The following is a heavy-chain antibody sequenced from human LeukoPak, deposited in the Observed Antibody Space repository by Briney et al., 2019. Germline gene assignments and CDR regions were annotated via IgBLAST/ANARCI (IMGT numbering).Heavy chain of an antibody. Sequence: TGGSLRLSCAASGFTFSSYTMHWVRQAPGKGLEWVAVFSYDGSNKYYADSVKGRFTISRDNSKNTLYLQMNSLRTEDTAVYYCARAPRSGYSYGYDYYYGMDVWGQGTTVTVSS. D-gene: IGHD5-18*01. J-gene: IGHJ6*02. CDR2: FSYDGSNK. CDR1: GFTFSSYT. V-gene: IGHV3-30-3*01. CDR3: ARAPRSGYSYGYDYYYGMDV.